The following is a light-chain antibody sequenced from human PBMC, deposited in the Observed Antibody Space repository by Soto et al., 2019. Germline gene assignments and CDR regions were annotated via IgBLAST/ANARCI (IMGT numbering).Light chain of an antibody. V-gene: IGKV1-17*01. CDR2: AAS. J-gene: IGKJ2*01. CDR3: LQHNSFPYT. CDR1: QGIRND. Sequence: DIQMTQSPSSLSASVGDRVTITCRASQGIRNDLDWYQQKPGKAPKRLIYAASSLQSGVSSRFIGSGSGTEFTLTISSVQPEDFATYYCLQHNSFPYTFGQGTKLEIK.